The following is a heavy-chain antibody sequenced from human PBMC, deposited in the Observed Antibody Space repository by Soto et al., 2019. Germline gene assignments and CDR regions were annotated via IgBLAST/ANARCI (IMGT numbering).Heavy chain of an antibody. CDR2: SRSKAQGYSI. CDR3: TRASITAAVGDGY. Sequence: QPGGSLRLSCAASGFTFSDHYIDWVRQAPGKGLEWVGRSRSKAQGYSISYAASVKGRFTISRDDSKKSLYLQMNSLISEDTAVYYCTRASITAAVGDGYWGQGTLVTVSS. V-gene: IGHV3-72*01. CDR1: GFTFSDHY. D-gene: IGHD6-13*01. J-gene: IGHJ4*02.